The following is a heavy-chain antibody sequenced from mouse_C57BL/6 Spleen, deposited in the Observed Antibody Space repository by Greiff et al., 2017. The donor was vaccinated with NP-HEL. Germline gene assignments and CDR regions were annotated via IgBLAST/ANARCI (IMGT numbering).Heavy chain of an antibody. CDR1: GYTFTSYG. CDR2: IYPSDSNT. Sequence: VQLQQPGAELVKPGASVKLSCKASGYTFTSYGMHWVKQSPGQGLEWIGEIYPSDSNTNYNQKFKGKATLTVDKSSSTAYMQLSSLTSEDSAVYYCAINYPGRSTYWGQGTTLTVSS. D-gene: IGHD1-1*01. V-gene: IGHV1-69*02. CDR3: AINYPGRSTY. J-gene: IGHJ2*01.